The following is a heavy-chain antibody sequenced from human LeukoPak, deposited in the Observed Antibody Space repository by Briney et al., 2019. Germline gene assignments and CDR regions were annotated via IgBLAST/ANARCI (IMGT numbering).Heavy chain of an antibody. J-gene: IGHJ4*02. Sequence: PGGSLRLSCAGSGFPFSSQGMNWVRQAPGKGLEWVSGISPGGGPTYYADSVRGRFTISRDDSKNTLYLQMKNLRAEDTAVYYCAKDGAWLRFDDWGQGILVTVSS. CDR2: ISPGGGPT. D-gene: IGHD5-12*01. V-gene: IGHV3-23*01. CDR1: GFPFSSQG. CDR3: AKDGAWLRFDD.